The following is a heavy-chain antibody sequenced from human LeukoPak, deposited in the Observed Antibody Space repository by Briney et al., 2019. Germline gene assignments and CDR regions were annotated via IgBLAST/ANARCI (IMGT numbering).Heavy chain of an antibody. V-gene: IGHV3-48*03. J-gene: IGHJ4*02. CDR3: ASGQDYSFDY. Sequence: PGGSLRLSCAASGFTFSSYDMNWVRQAPGKGLEWVSHISSSGSTIYYAGSVKGRFTISRDNAKNSLYLQMNSLRAEDTAVYYCASGQDYSFDYWDQGTLVTVSS. CDR2: ISSSGSTI. D-gene: IGHD3-10*01. CDR1: GFTFSSYD.